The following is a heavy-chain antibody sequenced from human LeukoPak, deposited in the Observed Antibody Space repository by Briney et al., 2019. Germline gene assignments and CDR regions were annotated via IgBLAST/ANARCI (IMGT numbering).Heavy chain of an antibody. CDR3: ARGGSYLSAFDI. CDR1: GFTFSSYW. CDR2: IKQDGSEK. J-gene: IGHJ3*02. D-gene: IGHD1-26*01. Sequence: GGSLRLSCAASGFTFSSYWMSWVRQAPGKGLEWVANIKQDGSEKYYVDSVKGRFTISRDNPKNTLYLQMNSLRAEDTAVYYCARGGSYLSAFDIWGQGTMVTVSS. V-gene: IGHV3-7*03.